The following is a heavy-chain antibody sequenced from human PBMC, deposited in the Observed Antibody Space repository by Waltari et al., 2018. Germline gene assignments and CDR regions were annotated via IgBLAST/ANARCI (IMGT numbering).Heavy chain of an antibody. CDR2: IWYDGSNK. D-gene: IGHD6-13*01. Sequence: QVQLVESGGGVVQPGRSLRLSCAASGFTFSSYGMHWVRQAPGKGREWGAVIWYDGSNKYYADSVKGRFTISRDNSKNTLYLQMNSLRAEDTAVYYCARAEPYIAAAGTWGQGTLVTVSS. CDR1: GFTFSSYG. J-gene: IGHJ4*02. CDR3: ARAEPYIAAAGT. V-gene: IGHV3-33*01.